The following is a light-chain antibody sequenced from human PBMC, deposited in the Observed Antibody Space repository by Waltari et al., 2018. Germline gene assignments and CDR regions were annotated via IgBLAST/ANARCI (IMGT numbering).Light chain of an antibody. Sequence: SYELTQPPSVSVSPGQTARITCSGDALPKKYAFWYQQKSGQAPVLIIYDDNKRPSRIPESFSGSSSGTMATLTISGAQVEEEADYYCYSTDSTGNHVVFGGGTKLTVL. CDR1: ALPKKY. CDR3: YSTDSTGNHVV. J-gene: IGLJ2*01. V-gene: IGLV3-10*01. CDR2: DDN.